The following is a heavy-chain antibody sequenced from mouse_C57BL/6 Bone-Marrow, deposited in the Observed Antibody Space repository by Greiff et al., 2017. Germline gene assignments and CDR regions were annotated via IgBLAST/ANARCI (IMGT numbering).Heavy chain of an antibody. J-gene: IGHJ4*01. CDR1: GYTFTSSW. V-gene: IGHV1-53*01. CDR2: INPSNGGT. CDR3: ARDGTYYFFMDY. Sequence: LQQPGTELVKPGASVKLSCKASGYTFTSSWMHWVKQRPGQGLEWIGNINPSNGGTNYNEKFKSKATLTVDKSSSTAYMQLSSLTSEDSAVYYCARDGTYYFFMDYWGQGTSVTVSS. D-gene: IGHD2-10*01.